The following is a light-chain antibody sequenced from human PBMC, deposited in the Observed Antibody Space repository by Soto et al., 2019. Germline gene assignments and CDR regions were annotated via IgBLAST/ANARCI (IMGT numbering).Light chain of an antibody. Sequence: DIQMTQSPSTLSASVADRVTITCRASQSIRSWLAWYQQKPGKAPKLLIYKASSLDSGVPSRSNGSGSETEFTLTISRLQPDDFATYYCQLYNSYWTFGQGTKVEIK. CDR3: QLYNSYWT. CDR2: KAS. V-gene: IGKV1-5*03. CDR1: QSIRSW. J-gene: IGKJ1*01.